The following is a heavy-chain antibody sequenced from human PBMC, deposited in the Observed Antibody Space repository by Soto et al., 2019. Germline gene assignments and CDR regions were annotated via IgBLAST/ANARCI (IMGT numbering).Heavy chain of an antibody. Sequence: EVQLLESGGGLVQPGGSLRLSCAASGFTFSSYAMSWVRQAPGKGLEWVSAISGSGGSTFYADSVKGRFTISRDNSKNTLYLQIKSLRAEDTAVYYCAKDSIFGSSSSWPHYYYYYFMDVWGKGTTVTVSS. CDR3: AKDSIFGSSSSWPHYYYYYFMDV. J-gene: IGHJ6*03. CDR1: GFTFSSYA. CDR2: ISGSGGST. D-gene: IGHD6-13*01. V-gene: IGHV3-23*01.